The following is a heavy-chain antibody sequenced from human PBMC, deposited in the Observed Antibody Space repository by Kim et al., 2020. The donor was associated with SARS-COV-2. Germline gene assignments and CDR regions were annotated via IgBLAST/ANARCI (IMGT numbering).Heavy chain of an antibody. J-gene: IGHJ4*02. D-gene: IGHD3-10*01. CDR3: ARDSGENMVANPFDY. Sequence: PSLKSRVTISVDTSKNQFSLKLSSVTAADTAVYYCARDSGENMVANPFDYWGQGTLVTVSS. V-gene: IGHV4-31*02.